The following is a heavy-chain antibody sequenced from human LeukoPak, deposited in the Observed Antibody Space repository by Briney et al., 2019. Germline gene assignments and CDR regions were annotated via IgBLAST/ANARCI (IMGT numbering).Heavy chain of an antibody. CDR3: ARVKMVRGVIILPDAFDI. Sequence: GASVKVSCKASGGTFSSYAISWVRQAPGQGLEWMGGIIPIFGTANYAQKFQGRVTITADESTSTAYMELSSLRSEDTAVYYCARVKMVRGVIILPDAFDIWGQGTMVTVSS. V-gene: IGHV1-69*01. CDR2: IIPIFGTA. CDR1: GGTFSSYA. D-gene: IGHD3-10*01. J-gene: IGHJ3*02.